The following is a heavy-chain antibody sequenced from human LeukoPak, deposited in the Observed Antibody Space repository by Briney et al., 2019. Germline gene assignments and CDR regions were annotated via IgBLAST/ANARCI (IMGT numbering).Heavy chain of an antibody. CDR2: ISAYNGNT. Sequence: ASVKASCKASGYTFTSYGISWVRQAPGQGLEWMGWISAYNGNTNYAQKLQGRVTMTTDTSTSTAYMELRGLRSDDTAAYYCARVTTAQGVDYWGQGTLVTVSS. V-gene: IGHV1-18*01. D-gene: IGHD3-22*01. J-gene: IGHJ4*02. CDR1: GYTFTSYG. CDR3: ARVTTAQGVDY.